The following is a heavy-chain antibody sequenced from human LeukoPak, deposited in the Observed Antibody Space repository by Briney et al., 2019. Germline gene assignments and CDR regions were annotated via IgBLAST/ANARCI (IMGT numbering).Heavy chain of an antibody. J-gene: IGHJ5*02. Sequence: PGGSLRLSCAASGFTFDDYGMSWVRQAPGKGLEWVSGINWNGGSTGYADSVKGRFTISRDNAKNSLYLQMNSLRAEDTALHYCSGGIRLGELSSWGQGTLVTVSS. V-gene: IGHV3-20*04. CDR3: SGGIRLGELSS. CDR1: GFTFDDYG. D-gene: IGHD3-16*02. CDR2: INWNGGST.